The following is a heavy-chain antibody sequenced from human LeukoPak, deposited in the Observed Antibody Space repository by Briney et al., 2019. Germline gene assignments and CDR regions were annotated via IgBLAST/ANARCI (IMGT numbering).Heavy chain of an antibody. J-gene: IGHJ4*02. D-gene: IGHD3-16*01. CDR1: GFTFSDHY. CDR2: IRNKANSYTT. CDR3: AQSGSYAAFDY. Sequence: GGSLRLSCAASGFTFSDHYMDWVRQAAGKGLEWVGRIRNKANSYTTEYAASVKGRFTISRDDSKNSLYLQMNSLKTEDTAVYYCAQSGSYAAFDYWGQGTLVTVSS. V-gene: IGHV3-72*01.